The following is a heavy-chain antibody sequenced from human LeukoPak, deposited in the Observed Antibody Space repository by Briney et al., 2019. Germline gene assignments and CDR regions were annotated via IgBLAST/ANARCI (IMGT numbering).Heavy chain of an antibody. Sequence: SETLSLTCTVSGGSISSGGYYWSWIRQHPGKGLEWIGYIYYSGSTCYNPSLKSRVTISVDTSKNQFSLKLSSVTAADTAVYYCARDGPGSSSWYWFDPWGQGTLVTVSS. V-gene: IGHV4-31*03. D-gene: IGHD6-13*01. CDR1: GGSISSGGYY. CDR2: IYYSGST. J-gene: IGHJ5*02. CDR3: ARDGPGSSSWYWFDP.